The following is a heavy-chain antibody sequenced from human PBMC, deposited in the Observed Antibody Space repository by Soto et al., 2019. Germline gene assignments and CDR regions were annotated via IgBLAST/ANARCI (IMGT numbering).Heavy chain of an antibody. Sequence: EVQLLDSGGGLVQPGGSLRLSCAASGFTFSSSAMSWVRQAPGKGLEWVSAVRGSGGTTYYADSVRGRFTISRDNSKNTLYLQMNSLRAEYMAIYFCARGTVDTIFTSGLCHYIDPWGQGTLVPVSS. V-gene: IGHV3-23*01. CDR1: GFTFSSSA. D-gene: IGHD5-18*01. J-gene: IGHJ5*02. CDR3: ARGTVDTIFTSGLCHYIDP. CDR2: VRGSGGTT.